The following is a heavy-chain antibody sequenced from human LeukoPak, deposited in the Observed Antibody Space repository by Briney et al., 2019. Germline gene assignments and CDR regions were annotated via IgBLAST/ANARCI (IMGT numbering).Heavy chain of an antibody. CDR3: ASLWPRYCTNGVCYPYHDY. Sequence: KPSETLSLTCAVYGGSFSGYYWSWIRQPPGKGLEWIGEINHSGSTNYNPSLKSRVTISVDTSKNQFSLKLSSVTAADTAVYYCASLWPRYCTNGVCYPYHDYWGQGTLVTVSS. CDR2: INHSGST. J-gene: IGHJ4*02. D-gene: IGHD2-8*01. CDR1: GGSFSGYY. V-gene: IGHV4-34*01.